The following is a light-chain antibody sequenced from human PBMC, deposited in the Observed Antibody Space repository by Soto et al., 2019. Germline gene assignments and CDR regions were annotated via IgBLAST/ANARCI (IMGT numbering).Light chain of an antibody. CDR1: QSVSRN. V-gene: IGKV3-15*01. CDR3: QQYNNWPYT. CDR2: GVS. J-gene: IGKJ2*01. Sequence: EILMTQSPATLAVSPGERVALPCRASQSVSRNLAWYQQKSGQAPRLLIYGVSSRATDTPARFSGSGSGTGFTLTISSLQSEDFAVYYCQQYNNWPYTFGLGTKLEMK.